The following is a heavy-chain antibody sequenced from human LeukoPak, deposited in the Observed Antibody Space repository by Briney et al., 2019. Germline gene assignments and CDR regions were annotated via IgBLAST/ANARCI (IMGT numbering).Heavy chain of an antibody. J-gene: IGHJ6*03. D-gene: IGHD2/OR15-2a*01. CDR1: GFTFSIYT. CDR3: ASLPLSEYYYYYYMDV. V-gene: IGHV3-21*01. Sequence: GGSLRLSCAASGFTFSIYTMNWVRQAPGKGLEWVSSISSSSSYIYYADSVKGRFTISRDNAKNSLYLQMNSLRAEDTAVYYCASLPLSEYYYYYYMDVWGKGTTVTVSS. CDR2: ISSSSSYI.